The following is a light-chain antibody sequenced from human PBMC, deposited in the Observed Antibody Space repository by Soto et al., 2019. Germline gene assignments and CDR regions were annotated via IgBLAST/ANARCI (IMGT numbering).Light chain of an antibody. Sequence: QSALTQPASVSGSPGQSITISCTGTSSDVGAYNHVSWYQQHPDKAPKLIICEVNNRPSGASTRFSGSKSGNTDSLTISWLQAEDEADYYCCSYTTSSTLVFGTGTKVTVL. CDR2: EVN. CDR1: SSDVGAYNH. J-gene: IGLJ1*01. CDR3: CSYTTSSTLV. V-gene: IGLV2-14*01.